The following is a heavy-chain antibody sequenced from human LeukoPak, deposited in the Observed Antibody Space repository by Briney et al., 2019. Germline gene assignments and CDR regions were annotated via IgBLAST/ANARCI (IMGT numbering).Heavy chain of an antibody. CDR1: GFTFGSFW. V-gene: IGHV3-30-3*01. CDR2: LTYDGSDK. D-gene: IGHD3-10*01. Sequence: PGRSLRLSCAASGFTFGSFWMHWVRQAPGKGLEWVATLTYDGSDKDYADSVKGRFTISRDNSKNTLYLQMNGLRAEDTAVYFCARDLAESYLFDYWGQGTLVTVSS. J-gene: IGHJ4*02. CDR3: ARDLAESYLFDY.